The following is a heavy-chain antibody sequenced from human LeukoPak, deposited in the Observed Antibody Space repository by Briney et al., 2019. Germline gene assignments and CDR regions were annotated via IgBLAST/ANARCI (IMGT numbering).Heavy chain of an antibody. CDR1: GFTFSSSC. CDR2: MSYYGEKT. Sequence: PGGSLTLSCAASGFTFSSSCMHWVRQAPGKGLEWVAVMSYYGEKTYYVVYVKGRFTICRDNSKNTLFLHMKSLRVDDTAVYYCAKVPPTSVTREGMDVWGQGTMVRVSS. J-gene: IGHJ6*02. CDR3: AKVPPTSVTREGMDV. D-gene: IGHD2-21*02. V-gene: IGHV3-30*18.